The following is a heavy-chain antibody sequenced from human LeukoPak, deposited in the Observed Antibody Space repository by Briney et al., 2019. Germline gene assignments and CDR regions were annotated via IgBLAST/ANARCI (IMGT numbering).Heavy chain of an antibody. CDR3: AKAGAAAGSADAFDI. CDR1: GFTFSSYG. V-gene: IGHV3-30*18. Sequence: GGSLRLSCADSGFTFSSYGMHWVRQAPGKGLEWVAVISYDGSNKYYADSVKGRFTLSRDNSKNTLYLQMNSLRAEDTAVYYCAKAGAAAGSADAFDIWDQGTMVTVSS. J-gene: IGHJ3*02. CDR2: ISYDGSNK. D-gene: IGHD6-13*01.